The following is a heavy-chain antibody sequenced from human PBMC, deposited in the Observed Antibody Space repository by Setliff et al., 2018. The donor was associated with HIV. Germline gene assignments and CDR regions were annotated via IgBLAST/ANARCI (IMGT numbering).Heavy chain of an antibody. D-gene: IGHD3-10*01. J-gene: IGHJ3*02. V-gene: IGHV4-31*03. CDR1: GGSISSGIHY. CDR3: ATADNFGSGTFLPFDCFDI. Sequence: TLSLTCSVSGGSISSGIHYWNWIRQHPGKGLEWIGYIDYSGSAYYNPSLESRITISLDRSQNQFSQDLSSVTAADTAVYYCATADNFGSGTFLPFDCFDIWGQGTMVTVSS. CDR2: IDYSGSA.